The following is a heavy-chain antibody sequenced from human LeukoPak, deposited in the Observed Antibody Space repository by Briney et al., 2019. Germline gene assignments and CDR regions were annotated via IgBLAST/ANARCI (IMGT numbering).Heavy chain of an antibody. Sequence: ASVKVSCKASGYTFTGYYMHWVRQAPGQGLEWMGWISAYNGNTNYAQKFRDRVTMSTDTSTGTAYLDVRSLTSDDTAVYYCARDHSNWNYAPDFWGQGTLVIVSS. J-gene: IGHJ4*02. CDR2: ISAYNGNT. V-gene: IGHV1-18*04. CDR1: GYTFTGYY. D-gene: IGHD1-7*01. CDR3: ARDHSNWNYAPDF.